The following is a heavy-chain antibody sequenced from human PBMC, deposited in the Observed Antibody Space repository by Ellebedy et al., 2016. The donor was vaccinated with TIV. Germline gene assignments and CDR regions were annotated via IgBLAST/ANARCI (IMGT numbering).Heavy chain of an antibody. CDR2: IWNDASKM. CDR1: GFSFINYG. Sequence: GESLKISCAASGFSFINYGMHWVRQAPGKGLEWVAVIWNDASKMYYADSVKGRFTISRDNSKSTLYLQMNSLRVDDTAIYMCARDLFYFAAGDAFFFGSGMFPSHMDVWGQGTTVTVPS. D-gene: IGHD3-10*01. J-gene: IGHJ6*02. V-gene: IGHV3-33*01. CDR3: ARDLFYFAAGDAFFFGSGMFPSHMDV.